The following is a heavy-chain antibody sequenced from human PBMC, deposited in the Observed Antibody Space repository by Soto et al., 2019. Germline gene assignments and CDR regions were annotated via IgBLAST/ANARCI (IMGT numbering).Heavy chain of an antibody. CDR1: GYRFTSYD. J-gene: IGHJ6*02. Sequence: GASLKVSCNASGYRFTSYDMRWVRQAPGQGLEWMGIINPSGGSTSYAQKFQGRVTMTRDTSTSTVYMELSSLRSEDTAVYYCARGTPPAYGMDVWGQGTTVTVSS. CDR3: ARGTPPAYGMDV. CDR2: INPSGGST. V-gene: IGHV1-46*01.